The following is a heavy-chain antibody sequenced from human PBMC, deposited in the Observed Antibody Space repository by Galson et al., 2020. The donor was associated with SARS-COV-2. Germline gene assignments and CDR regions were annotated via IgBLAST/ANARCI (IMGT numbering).Heavy chain of an antibody. Sequence: GGSLRLSCAASGFTFSSYAMHWVRQAPGKGLEYVSAISSNGGSTYYADSVKGRFTISRDNSKNTLYLQMGSLRAEDMAVYYCARGDRWSGYYIDYWGQGTLVTVSS. J-gene: IGHJ4*02. CDR3: ARGDRWSGYYIDY. V-gene: IGHV3-64*02. CDR1: GFTFSSYA. D-gene: IGHD3-3*01. CDR2: ISSNGGST.